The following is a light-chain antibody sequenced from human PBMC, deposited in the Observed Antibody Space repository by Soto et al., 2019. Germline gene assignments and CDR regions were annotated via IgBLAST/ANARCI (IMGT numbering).Light chain of an antibody. CDR3: QQFNSYPLT. J-gene: IGKJ4*01. Sequence: DLHLTQSPSFLSASVGDRVTITCRASQGIASSLAWYQQKAGKAPKLLIYAASTLESGVPSRFSGSGPGTEFTLTSSSLQPEDFGIYYCQQFNSYPLTFGGGTKVEIK. V-gene: IGKV1-9*01. CDR1: QGIASS. CDR2: AAS.